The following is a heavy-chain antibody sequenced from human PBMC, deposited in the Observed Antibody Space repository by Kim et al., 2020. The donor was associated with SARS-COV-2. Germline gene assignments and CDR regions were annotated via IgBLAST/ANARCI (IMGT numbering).Heavy chain of an antibody. CDR1: GFTFSSYG. CDR2: ISYDGSNK. V-gene: IGHV3-30*18. Sequence: GGSLRLSCAASGFTFSSYGMHWVRQAPGKGLEWVAVISYDGSNKYYADSVKGRFTISRDNSKNTLYLQMDSLRAEDTAVYYCAKGWGNIVVVPAAMFPDAFDIWGQGTMVTVSS. CDR3: AKGWGNIVVVPAAMFPDAFDI. J-gene: IGHJ3*02. D-gene: IGHD2-2*01.